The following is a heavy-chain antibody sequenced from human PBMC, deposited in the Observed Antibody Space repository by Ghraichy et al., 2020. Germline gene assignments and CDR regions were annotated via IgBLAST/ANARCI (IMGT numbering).Heavy chain of an antibody. V-gene: IGHV4-59*01. CDR2: IYYSGST. CDR1: GGSISPYY. Sequence: SETLSLTCTVSGGSISPYYWSWIRQPPGKGLEWIGYIYYSGSTNYNPSLKSRVTISVDTSKNQFSLRLSSVTAADTAVFYCARWEYSSSSGAYYFDYWGQGTLVTVSP. D-gene: IGHD6-6*01. CDR3: ARWEYSSSSGAYYFDY. J-gene: IGHJ4*02.